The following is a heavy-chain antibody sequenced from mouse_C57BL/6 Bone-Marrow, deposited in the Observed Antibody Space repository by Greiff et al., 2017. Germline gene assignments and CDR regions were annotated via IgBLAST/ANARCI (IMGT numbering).Heavy chain of an antibody. V-gene: IGHV1-64*01. CDR1: GYTFTSYW. Sequence: QVQLKESGAELVKPGASVKLSCKASGYTFTSYWMHWVKQRPGQGLEWIGMIHPNSGSTNYNEKFKSKATLTVDKSSSTAYMQLSSLTSEDSAVYYCAPYDYDVEGMDYWGQGTSVTVSS. J-gene: IGHJ4*01. D-gene: IGHD2-4*01. CDR3: APYDYDVEGMDY. CDR2: IHPNSGST.